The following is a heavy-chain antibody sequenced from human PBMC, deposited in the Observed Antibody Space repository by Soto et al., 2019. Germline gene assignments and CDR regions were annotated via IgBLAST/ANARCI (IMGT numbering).Heavy chain of an antibody. V-gene: IGHV4-31*03. Sequence: SETLSLTCTVSGGSISSGGYYWSWIRQHPGKGLEWIGYIYYSGGTYYNPSLKSRVTISVDTSKNQFSLKLSSVTAADTAVYYCARGVRQQLVPPSYYFDYWGQGTLVTVSS. CDR1: GGSISSGGYY. CDR2: IYYSGGT. J-gene: IGHJ4*02. CDR3: ARGVRQQLVPPSYYFDY. D-gene: IGHD6-13*01.